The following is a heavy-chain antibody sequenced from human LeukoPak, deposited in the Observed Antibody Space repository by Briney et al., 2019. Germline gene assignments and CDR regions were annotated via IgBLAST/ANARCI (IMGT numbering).Heavy chain of an antibody. CDR2: IGDSGSGG. J-gene: IGHJ4*02. CDR1: GFNFNYFA. CDR3: SRIKYGGNSGYHFDY. V-gene: IGHV3-23*01. D-gene: IGHD4-23*01. Sequence: GGSLRLSCSASGFNFNYFAMSWVRQAPGKRLEWVSTIGDSGSGGSYADSVRGLFTISRDNSKNMVYLQMHSLRVDDAAVYYCSRIKYGGNSGYHFDYWGQGTLVTVSS.